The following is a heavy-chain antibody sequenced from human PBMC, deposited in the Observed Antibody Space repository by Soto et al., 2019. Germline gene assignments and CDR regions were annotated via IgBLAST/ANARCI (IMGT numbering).Heavy chain of an antibody. CDR2: FDPEDGET. J-gene: IGHJ3*02. Sequence: ASVKVSCKVSGYTLTELSMHWVRQAPGKGLEWKGSFDPEDGETIYAQKFQGRVTMTEDTSTDTAFMELSSLRSEDTAVYYCATPIPIVVVVAATQGAFDIWGQGTMVTVSS. D-gene: IGHD2-15*01. V-gene: IGHV1-24*01. CDR3: ATPIPIVVVVAATQGAFDI. CDR1: GYTLTELS.